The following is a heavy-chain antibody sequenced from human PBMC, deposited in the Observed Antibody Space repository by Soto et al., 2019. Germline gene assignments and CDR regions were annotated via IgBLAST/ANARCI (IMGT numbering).Heavy chain of an antibody. CDR3: ERGSPSRAGTNY. V-gene: IGHV1-46*01. J-gene: IGHJ4*02. D-gene: IGHD6-19*01. CDR1: GYTFTRYH. Sequence: QVQLVQSGAEVKKPGASVKVSCKASGYTFTRYHIHWVRQAPGQGLEWMGIINPSGGNTSYAQKFQGRVTMTRDTSTSTVYMEMSSLRSEDTAVYYCERGSPSRAGTNYWGQGTLVTVSS. CDR2: INPSGGNT.